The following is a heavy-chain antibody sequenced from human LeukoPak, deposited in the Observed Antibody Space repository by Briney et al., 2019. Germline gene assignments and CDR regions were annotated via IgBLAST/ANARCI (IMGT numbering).Heavy chain of an antibody. CDR3: ARIEAGG. V-gene: IGHV3-7*01. J-gene: IGHJ4*02. CDR2: IKQDGSEK. CDR1: GFSFNSYW. Sequence: PGGSLRLSCATSGFSFNSYWMSWVRQAPGQGLEWVANIKQDGSEKYYVDSVKGRFTISRDNVKNSLYLQMNSLRIEDTAVYYCARIEAGGWGQGTLVTVSS.